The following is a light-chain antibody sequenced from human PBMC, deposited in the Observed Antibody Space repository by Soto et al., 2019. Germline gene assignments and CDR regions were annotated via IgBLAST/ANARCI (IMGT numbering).Light chain of an antibody. Sequence: DIVLTQSPGTLSLSPGERATLSCRASQSVSSNFLAWYQQKPGQAPRLLIYGASKRATGIPDRFSGSGSETDFTLTISGLEPEDFAVYYCQVYAGSHLWTFGQGTKVDIK. CDR3: QVYAGSHLWT. CDR1: QSVSSNF. J-gene: IGKJ1*01. V-gene: IGKV3-20*01. CDR2: GAS.